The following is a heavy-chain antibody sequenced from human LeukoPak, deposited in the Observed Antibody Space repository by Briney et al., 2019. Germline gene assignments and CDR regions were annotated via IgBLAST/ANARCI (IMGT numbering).Heavy chain of an antibody. Sequence: SVKVSCRASGGTFSSYAISWVRQAPGQGLEWMGRIIPILGIANYAQKFQGRVTITADKSTSTAYMELSSLRSEDTAVYYCSYSSSWYALFDYWGQGTLVTVSS. CDR1: GGTFSSYA. CDR3: SYSSSWYALFDY. V-gene: IGHV1-69*04. CDR2: IIPILGIA. J-gene: IGHJ4*02. D-gene: IGHD6-13*01.